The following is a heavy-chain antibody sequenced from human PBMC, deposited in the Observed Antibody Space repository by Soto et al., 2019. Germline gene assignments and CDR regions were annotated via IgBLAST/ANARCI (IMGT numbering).Heavy chain of an antibody. Sequence: ESGGGVVQPGRSLRLSCAASGFTFSSYGMHWVRQAPGKGLEWVAVISYDGSNKYYADSVKGRFTISRDNSKNTLYLQMNSLRAEDTAVYYCAKLSQSGTGNFDYWGQGTLVTVSS. CDR1: GFTFSSYG. J-gene: IGHJ4*02. CDR3: AKLSQSGTGNFDY. D-gene: IGHD1-1*01. CDR2: ISYDGSNK. V-gene: IGHV3-30*18.